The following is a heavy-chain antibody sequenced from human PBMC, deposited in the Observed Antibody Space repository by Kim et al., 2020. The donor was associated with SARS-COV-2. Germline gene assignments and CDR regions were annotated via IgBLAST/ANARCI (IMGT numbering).Heavy chain of an antibody. Sequence: STYHNPSLKSRVTISVDTSKNQFSLKLSSVTAADTAVYYCARDRRSCYDYWGQGTLVTVSS. CDR2: ST. V-gene: IGHV4-31*02. D-gene: IGHD2-15*01. CDR3: ARDRRSCYDY. J-gene: IGHJ4*02.